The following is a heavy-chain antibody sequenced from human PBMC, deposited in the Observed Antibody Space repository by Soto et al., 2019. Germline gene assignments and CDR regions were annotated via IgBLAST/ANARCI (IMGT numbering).Heavy chain of an antibody. D-gene: IGHD3-10*01. CDR2: IWYDGSNK. V-gene: IGHV3-33*01. J-gene: IGHJ6*02. CDR1: GFTFSSYG. CDR3: ARDTGGPDGEFYYYYGMDV. Sequence: GGSLRLSCAASGFTFSSYGMHWVRQAPGKGLEWVAVIWYDGSNKYYADSVKGRFTISRDNSKNTLYLQMNSLRAEDTAVYYCARDTGGPDGEFYYYYGMDVWGQGTTVTVSS.